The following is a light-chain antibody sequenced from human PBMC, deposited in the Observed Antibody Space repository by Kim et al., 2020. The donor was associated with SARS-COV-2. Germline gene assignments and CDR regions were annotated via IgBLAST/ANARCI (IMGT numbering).Light chain of an antibody. Sequence: PGQRVTISWSGSNSNIGFNTVTWYQQLPGTAPKLLISSNHQRPSGVPDRFSGSKSGTSASLAISGLQSEDEADYYCAAWDDSLTWVFGGGTQLTVL. CDR3: AAWDDSLTWV. CDR2: SNH. J-gene: IGLJ3*02. V-gene: IGLV1-44*01. CDR1: NSNIGFNT.